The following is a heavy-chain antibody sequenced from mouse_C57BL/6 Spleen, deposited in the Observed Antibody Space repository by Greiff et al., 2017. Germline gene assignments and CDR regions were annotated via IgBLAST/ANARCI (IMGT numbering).Heavy chain of an antibody. CDR1: GYSFTDYN. D-gene: IGHD3-2*02. CDR2: IYPNNGTT. Sequence: VQLQQSGPELVKPGASVKISCKASGYSFTDYNMNWVKQSNGKSLEWIGVIYPNNGTTSYNQKFKGKATLTVDQSSSTAYMQLNSLTSEDAAVYCCARTAQANAWFAYWGQGTLVTVSA. V-gene: IGHV1-39*01. CDR3: ARTAQANAWFAY. J-gene: IGHJ3*01.